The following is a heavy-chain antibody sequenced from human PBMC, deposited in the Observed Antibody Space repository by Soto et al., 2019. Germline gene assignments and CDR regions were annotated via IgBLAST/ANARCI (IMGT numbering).Heavy chain of an antibody. V-gene: IGHV4-39*01. CDR3: ARHIVVVPAAMLTLNWFDP. CDR1: GGSISSSSYY. CDR2: IYYSGST. D-gene: IGHD2-2*01. Sequence: SETLSLTCTVSGGSISSSSYYWGWIRQPPGKGLEWIGSIYYSGSTYYNPSLKSRVTISVDTSKNQFSLKLSSVTAADTAAYYCARHIVVVPAAMLTLNWFDPWGQGTLVTVSS. J-gene: IGHJ5*02.